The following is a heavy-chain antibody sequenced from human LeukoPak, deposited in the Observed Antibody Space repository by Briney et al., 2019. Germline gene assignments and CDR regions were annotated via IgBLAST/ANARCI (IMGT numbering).Heavy chain of an antibody. CDR2: INHSGST. V-gene: IGHV4-34*01. D-gene: IGHD3-16*01. Sequence: SETLPLTCAVYGGSFSGYYWSWIRQPPGKGLEWIGEINHSGSTNYNPSLKSRVTISVDTSKNQFSLKLSSVTAADTAVYYCVRDHPGGTDYWGQGTLVTVSS. J-gene: IGHJ4*02. CDR1: GGSFSGYY. CDR3: VRDHPGGTDY.